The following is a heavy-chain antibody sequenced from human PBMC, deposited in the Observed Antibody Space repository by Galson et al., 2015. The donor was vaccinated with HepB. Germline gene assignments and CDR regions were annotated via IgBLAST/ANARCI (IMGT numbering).Heavy chain of an antibody. V-gene: IGHV4-61*01. CDR2: IYYSGST. D-gene: IGHD3-22*01. J-gene: IGHJ4*02. CDR3: ARATDYYDSSGYGFDY. Sequence: LSLTCTVSGGSVSSGSYYWSWIRQPPGKGLEWIGYIYYSGSTNYNPSLKSRVTISVDTSKNQFSLKLSSVTAADTAVYYCARATDYYDSSGYGFDYWGQGTLVTVSS. CDR1: GGSVSSGSYY.